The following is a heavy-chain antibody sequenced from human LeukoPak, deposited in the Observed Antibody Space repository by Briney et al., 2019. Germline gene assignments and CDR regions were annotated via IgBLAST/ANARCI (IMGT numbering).Heavy chain of an antibody. CDR3: VKDPVARGYYDY. J-gene: IGHJ4*02. CDR1: GFTFSSYA. Sequence: GGSLRLSCAASGFTFSSYAMHWVRQAPGKGLEWVAVISYDGSNKYYADSVKGRFTISRDNSKNTLYLQMNSLRAEDTAVYYCVKDPVARGYYDYWGQGTLVTVSS. D-gene: IGHD5-18*01. CDR2: ISYDGSNK. V-gene: IGHV3-30-3*01.